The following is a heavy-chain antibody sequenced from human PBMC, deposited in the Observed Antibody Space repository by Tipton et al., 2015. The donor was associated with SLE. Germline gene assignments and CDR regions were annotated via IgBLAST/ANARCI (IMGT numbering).Heavy chain of an antibody. Sequence: SLRLSCAASGFTFSIYAMYWVRQAPGKGLEWVAVISYDGSNKYYADSVKGRFTISRDNSKNTLYLQMNSLRAEDTAVYYCAREEVIMNAFDIWGQGTMVTGSS. CDR2: ISYDGSNK. CDR3: AREEVIMNAFDI. J-gene: IGHJ3*02. V-gene: IGHV3-30*04. CDR1: GFTFSIYA. D-gene: IGHD3-3*01.